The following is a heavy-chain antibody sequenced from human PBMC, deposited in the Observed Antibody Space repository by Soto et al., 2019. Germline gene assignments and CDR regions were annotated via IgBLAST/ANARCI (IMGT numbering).Heavy chain of an antibody. V-gene: IGHV4-31*03. CDR2: IYNTGRT. J-gene: IGHJ5*02. Sequence: SETLSLTFTVSGDSITRGAYYWTWIRQQPGKGQKWIGYIYNTGRTYYNPFLKSRLSISLDTSENQFSLKLTFVTAADTAIYYCARARQYYDCELDPGGQG. CDR1: GDSITRGAYY. D-gene: IGHD3-16*01. CDR3: ARARQYYDCELDP.